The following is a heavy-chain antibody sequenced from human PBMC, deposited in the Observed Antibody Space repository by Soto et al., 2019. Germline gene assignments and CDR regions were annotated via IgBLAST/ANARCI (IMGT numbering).Heavy chain of an antibody. V-gene: IGHV1-8*01. CDR3: ARAFRGGYDWDYYYYMDV. CDR1: GYTFTSYD. J-gene: IGHJ6*03. D-gene: IGHD5-12*01. CDR2: MNPNRGNT. Sequence: ASVKVSCKASGYTFTSYDINWVRQATGQGLEWMGWMNPNRGNTGYAQKFQGRVTMTRNTSISTAYMELSSLRSEDTAVYYCARAFRGGYDWDYYYYMDVWGKGTTVTVSS.